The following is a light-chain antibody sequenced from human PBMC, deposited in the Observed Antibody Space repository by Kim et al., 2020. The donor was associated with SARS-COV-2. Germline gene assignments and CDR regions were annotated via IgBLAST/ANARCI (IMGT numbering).Light chain of an antibody. CDR2: GKN. J-gene: IGLJ1*01. Sequence: SSELTQDPAVSVALGQTVRITCQGDSLRSYYASWYQQKPGQAPVLVIYGKNNRPSGIPDRFSGSSSGNTASLPITGAQAEDEADYYCNSRDSSGNHLHVFGTGTKVTVL. CDR3: NSRDSSGNHLHV. V-gene: IGLV3-19*01. CDR1: SLRSYY.